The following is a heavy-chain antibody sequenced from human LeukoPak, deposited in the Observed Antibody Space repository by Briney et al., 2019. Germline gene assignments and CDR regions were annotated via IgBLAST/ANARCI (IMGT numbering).Heavy chain of an antibody. Sequence: SGGSLRLSCTASGFTFGDYAMSWVRQAPGKGLEWVANIKQDGSEKYYVDSVKGRFTISRDNAKNSLYLQMNSLRAEDTAVYYCARSRYGGYMINYWGQGTLVTVSS. D-gene: IGHD5-12*01. CDR2: IKQDGSEK. CDR3: ARSRYGGYMINY. CDR1: GFTFGDYA. J-gene: IGHJ4*02. V-gene: IGHV3-7*05.